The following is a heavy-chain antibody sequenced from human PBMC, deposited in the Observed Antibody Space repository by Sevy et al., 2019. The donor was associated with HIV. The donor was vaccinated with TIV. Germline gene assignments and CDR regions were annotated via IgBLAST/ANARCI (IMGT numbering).Heavy chain of an antibody. CDR1: GFTFSSYA. V-gene: IGHV3-23*01. J-gene: IGHJ4*02. CDR2: ISGSGGST. Sequence: GGSLRLSCAASGFTFSSYAMSWVRQAPGKGLEWVSAISGSGGSTYYANSVKGRFTISRDNSKNTLYLQMNSLRAEDTAVYYCAKAGYSSSWFDYWGQGTLVTVSS. CDR3: AKAGYSSSWFDY. D-gene: IGHD6-13*01.